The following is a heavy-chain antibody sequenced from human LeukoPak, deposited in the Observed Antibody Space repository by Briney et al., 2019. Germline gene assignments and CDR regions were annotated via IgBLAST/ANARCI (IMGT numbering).Heavy chain of an antibody. CDR1: GGSMYSSTYY. D-gene: IGHD1-26*01. CDR3: ARAGSYSPDFQH. J-gene: IGHJ1*01. CDR2: IYHSGST. V-gene: IGHV4-39*07. Sequence: SETLSLTCSVSGGSMYSSTYYWGWIRQPPGKGLEWIGSIYHSGSTYYNPSLKSRVTISVDTSKNQFSLKLGSVTAADTAVYYCARAGSYSPDFQHWGQGTLVTVSS.